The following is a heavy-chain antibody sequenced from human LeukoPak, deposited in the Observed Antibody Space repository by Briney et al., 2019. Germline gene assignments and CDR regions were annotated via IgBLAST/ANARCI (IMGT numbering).Heavy chain of an antibody. J-gene: IGHJ3*02. CDR2: IYTSGST. CDR1: GGSISSYY. CDR3: ASSGAAGNAFDI. V-gene: IGHV4-4*07. Sequence: PSETLSLTCTVSGGSISSYYWSWLRQPAGKGLEWIGRIYTSGSTNYNPSLKSRVTMSVDTSKNQFSLKLSSVTAADTAVYYCASSGAAGNAFDIWGQGTMVTVSS. D-gene: IGHD6-13*01.